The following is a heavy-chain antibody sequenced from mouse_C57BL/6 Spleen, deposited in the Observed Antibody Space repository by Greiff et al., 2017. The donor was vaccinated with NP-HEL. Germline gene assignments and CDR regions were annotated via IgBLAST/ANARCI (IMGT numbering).Heavy chain of an antibody. CDR2: IYPGDGDT. V-gene: IGHV1-80*01. CDR1: GYAFSSYW. Sequence: QVQMQQSGAELVKPGASVKISCKASGYAFSSYWMNWVKQRPGKGLEWIGQIYPGDGDTNYNGKFKGKATLTADKSSSTAYMQLSSLTSEDSAVYFCARELGRGYFDYWGQGTTLTVSS. CDR3: ARELGRGYFDY. J-gene: IGHJ2*01. D-gene: IGHD4-1*01.